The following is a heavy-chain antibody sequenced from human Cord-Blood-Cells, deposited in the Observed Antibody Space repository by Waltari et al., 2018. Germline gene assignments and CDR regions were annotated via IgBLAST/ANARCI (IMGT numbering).Heavy chain of an antibody. CDR3: ARSILDGYSSSSYFDY. CDR1: GGTFSSYA. J-gene: IGHJ4*02. D-gene: IGHD6-6*01. V-gene: IGHV1-69*06. Sequence: QVQLVQSGAEVKKPGSSVTVYCKASGGTFSSYAISWVRQAPAQGLEWMGGIIPIFGTANYAQKFQGRVTITADKSTSTAYMELSSLRSEDTAVYYCARSILDGYSSSSYFDYWGQGTLVTVSS. CDR2: IIPIFGTA.